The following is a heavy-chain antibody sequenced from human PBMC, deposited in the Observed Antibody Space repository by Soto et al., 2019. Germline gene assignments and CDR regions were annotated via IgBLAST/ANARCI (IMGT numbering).Heavy chain of an antibody. J-gene: IGHJ6*03. CDR2: ISGSGGST. CDR3: AKASEQQLVLVWGAYYYYYMDV. Sequence: GGSLRLSCAASGFTFSSYAMSWVRQAPGKGLEWVSAISGSGGSTYYADSVKGRFTISRDNSKNTLYLQMNSLRAEDTAVYYCAKASEQQLVLVWGAYYYYYMDVWGKGTTVTGSS. CDR1: GFTFSSYA. V-gene: IGHV3-23*01. D-gene: IGHD6-6*01.